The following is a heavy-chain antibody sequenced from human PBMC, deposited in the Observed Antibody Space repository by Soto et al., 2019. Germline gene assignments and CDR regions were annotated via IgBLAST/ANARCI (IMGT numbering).Heavy chain of an antibody. CDR2: TYYRSKWYN. Sequence: LSDARPGGKVSRSRSSSTQIPQPPSRGLEWLGRTYYRSKWYNDYAVSVKSRITINPDTSKNQFSLQLNSVTPEDTAVYYCARDRLEPLGLCYYGMDFWGHGTTVTFS. CDR1: GGKVSRSRSS. D-gene: IGHD6-19*01. CDR3: ARDRLEPLGLCYYGMDF. V-gene: IGHV6-1*01. J-gene: IGHJ6*02.